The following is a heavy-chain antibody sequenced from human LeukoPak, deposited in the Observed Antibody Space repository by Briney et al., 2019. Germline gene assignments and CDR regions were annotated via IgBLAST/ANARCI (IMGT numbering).Heavy chain of an antibody. CDR2: IVVGSGNT. CDR1: GFTFTSSA. Sequence: APVKVSCKASGFTFTSSAMQWVRQARGQRLEWIGWIVVGSGNTNYAQKFQERVTITRDMSTSTAYMELSSLRSEDTAVYYCAASATGYDFWTPFDPWGQGTLVTVSS. CDR3: AASATGYDFWTPFDP. J-gene: IGHJ5*02. D-gene: IGHD3-3*01. V-gene: IGHV1-58*02.